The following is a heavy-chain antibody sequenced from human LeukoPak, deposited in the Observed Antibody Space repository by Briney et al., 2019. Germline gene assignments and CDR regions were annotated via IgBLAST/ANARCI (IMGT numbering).Heavy chain of an antibody. J-gene: IGHJ5*01. V-gene: IGHV3-7*01. CDR1: GFVFSASY. CDR3: VRGGTYWTVS. Sequence: GGSLRLSCAASGFVFSASYMSWVRKAPGKGLEWEATIKPDGSEKYHVDSVSGRFTISRDNTNDSLFLQMNSLRVDDTAVYYCVRGGTYWTVSWGQGTLVNVS. CDR2: IKPDGSEK.